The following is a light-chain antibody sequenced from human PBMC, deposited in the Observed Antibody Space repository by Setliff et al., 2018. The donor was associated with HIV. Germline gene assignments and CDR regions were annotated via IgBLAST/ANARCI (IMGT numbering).Light chain of an antibody. CDR1: SSDVGGYNY. CDR3: SSYTSTTTRVI. Sequence: QSALTQPASVSGSPGQSITISCTGTSSDVGGYNYVSWYQQHPGKAPKLIIYDVSNRPSGVSNRFSGSKSGNTASLTISGLQAEDEADYYCSSYTSTTTRVIFGGGTQPTVL. CDR2: DVS. J-gene: IGLJ2*01. V-gene: IGLV2-14*03.